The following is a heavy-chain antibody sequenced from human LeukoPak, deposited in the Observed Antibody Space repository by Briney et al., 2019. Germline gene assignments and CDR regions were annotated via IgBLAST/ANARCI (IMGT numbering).Heavy chain of an antibody. CDR2: INTDGSSG. CDR1: GFSFSIYW. Sequence: PGGSLRLSCAASGFSFSIYWMHWVRKAPGKGLVWVSRINTDGSSGNYADPVKGRFTISRDNAKNTLYLQLNSLRAEDTAVYYCAREKDTSGYYYYMDVWGKGTTVTVSS. V-gene: IGHV3-74*01. D-gene: IGHD3-10*01. J-gene: IGHJ6*03. CDR3: AREKDTSGYYYYMDV.